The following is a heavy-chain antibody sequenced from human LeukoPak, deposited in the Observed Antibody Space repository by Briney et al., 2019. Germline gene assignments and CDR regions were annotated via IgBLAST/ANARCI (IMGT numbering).Heavy chain of an antibody. J-gene: IGHJ6*03. CDR2: IYYSGST. D-gene: IGHD2-2*01. V-gene: IGHV4-59*08. CDR1: GGSISSYY. Sequence: SETLSLTCTVSGGSISSYYWSWIRQPPGKGLEWIGYIYYSGSTNYNPSLKSRVTISVDTSKNQFSLKLSSVTAADTAVYYCARHRTVPAASHYYYYYYMDVWGKGITVTISS. CDR3: ARHRTVPAASHYYYYYYMDV.